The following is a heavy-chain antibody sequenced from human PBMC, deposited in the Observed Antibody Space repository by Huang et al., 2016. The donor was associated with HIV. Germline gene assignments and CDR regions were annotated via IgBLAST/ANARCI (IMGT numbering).Heavy chain of an antibody. D-gene: IGHD3-10*01. CDR2: IYYSGST. Sequence: QLQLQESGPGLVKPSETLSLTCTVSGGSIRSDNYYWGWIRQPPGKGLGWFGSIYYSGSTYYNPSLKRRVTITVDTAKNQFSLKMRSVTAADTAVYYCARLPGSITMIRGVITDPYWGQGTLVTVSS. J-gene: IGHJ4*02. CDR3: ARLPGSITMIRGVITDPY. V-gene: IGHV4-39*01. CDR1: GGSIRSDNYY.